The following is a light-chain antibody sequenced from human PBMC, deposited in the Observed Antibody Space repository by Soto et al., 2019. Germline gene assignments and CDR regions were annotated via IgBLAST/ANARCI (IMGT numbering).Light chain of an antibody. CDR2: DVS. Sequence: QSALTQPASVSGSPGQSITISCTGTSSDVGNYNYVSWYQQHPGKAPKLMIYDVSYRPSGVSNRFSGSKSGNTASLTISGLQAEDEADYYCNSYTSINTVLFGGGTKVTVL. CDR1: SSDVGNYNY. V-gene: IGLV2-14*01. CDR3: NSYTSINTVL. J-gene: IGLJ3*02.